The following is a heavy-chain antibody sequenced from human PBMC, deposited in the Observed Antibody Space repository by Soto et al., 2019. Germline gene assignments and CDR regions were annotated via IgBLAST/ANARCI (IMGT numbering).Heavy chain of an antibody. CDR1: GYTFTSYY. D-gene: IGHD5-18*01. Sequence: ASVKVSCKASGYTFTSYYMHWVRQAPGQGLEWMGIINPSGGSTSYAQKFQGRVTMTRDTSTSTVYMELSSLRSEDTAVYYCARVARRYSYGRGIFDYWGQGTLVTVSS. CDR3: ARVARRYSYGRGIFDY. CDR2: INPSGGST. J-gene: IGHJ4*02. V-gene: IGHV1-46*01.